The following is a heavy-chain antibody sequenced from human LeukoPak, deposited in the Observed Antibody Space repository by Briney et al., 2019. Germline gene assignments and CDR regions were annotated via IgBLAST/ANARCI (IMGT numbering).Heavy chain of an antibody. J-gene: IGHJ4*02. CDR1: GYTFPSYA. Sequence: ASVKVSCKASGYTFPSYAISWVRQAPGQGLEWMGWISAYNGNTRFAQKLQGRVTMTTDTSTNTAYLELRSLRSDDTAVYYCAREDKDTNYEDYWGQGTLVIVSS. D-gene: IGHD4-11*01. CDR3: AREDKDTNYEDY. V-gene: IGHV1-18*01. CDR2: ISAYNGNT.